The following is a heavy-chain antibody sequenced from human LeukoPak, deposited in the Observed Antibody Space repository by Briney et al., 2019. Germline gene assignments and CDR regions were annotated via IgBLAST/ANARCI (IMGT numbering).Heavy chain of an antibody. CDR1: GFTFSSYG. D-gene: IGHD3-10*01. CDR3: ARWGLGGSWSYFHFDY. V-gene: IGHV3-33*08. J-gene: IGHJ4*02. CDR2: IWYDGSNK. Sequence: GGSLRLSCAASGFTFSSYGMHWVRQAPGKGLEGVAVIWYDGSNKYYADSVKGRFTISRDNYKNTLYLQMNSLRAEDTAVYYCARWGLGGSWSYFHFDYWGEGTLVTVSS.